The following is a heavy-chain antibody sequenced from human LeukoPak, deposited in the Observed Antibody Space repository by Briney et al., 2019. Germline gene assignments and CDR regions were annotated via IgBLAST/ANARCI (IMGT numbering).Heavy chain of an antibody. CDR1: GFTFSSYA. J-gene: IGHJ4*02. V-gene: IGHV3-23*01. CDR3: AKDSSGYGDVDY. Sequence: PGGSLRLSCAASGFTFSSYAMSWVRQAPGKGLEWVSAIRGSGGSTYNADSVKGRFTISGDNSKNTLYLQMNSLRAEDTAVYYCAKDSSGYGDVDYWGQGTLVTVSS. D-gene: IGHD4-17*01. CDR2: IRGSGGST.